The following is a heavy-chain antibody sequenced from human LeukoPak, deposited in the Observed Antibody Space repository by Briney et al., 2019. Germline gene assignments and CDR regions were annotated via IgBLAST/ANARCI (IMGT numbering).Heavy chain of an antibody. V-gene: IGHV3-66*01. CDR2: IYSGGST. Sequence: GGSLRLSCAASGFTVSSNYMSWVRQAPGKGLEWVSVIYSGGSTYYADSVKGRFTISRDNSKNTLYLQMNSLRAEDTAVYYCARGAGYCSSTSCPPQSEEFTPFYYYYYMDVWGKGTTVTVSS. J-gene: IGHJ6*03. CDR3: ARGAGYCSSTSCPPQSEEFTPFYYYYYMDV. D-gene: IGHD2-2*01. CDR1: GFTVSSNY.